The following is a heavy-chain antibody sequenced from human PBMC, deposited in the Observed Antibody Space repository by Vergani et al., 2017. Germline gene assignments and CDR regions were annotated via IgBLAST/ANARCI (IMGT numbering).Heavy chain of an antibody. CDR2: IWYDGSKE. Sequence: QVPLEESGGGVVQPGRSLRLSCAGSGFTLSSHAMHWVRQAPGKGLEWVAFIWYDGSKEYYADSVKGRLTISRDNSKNTLYLQMNNLRAADTAVYYCARSGYCAHGVCYMTYYYYMDVWGKGTAVTVSS. CDR3: ARSGYCAHGVCYMTYYYYMDV. CDR1: GFTLSSHA. J-gene: IGHJ6*03. V-gene: IGHV3-33*01. D-gene: IGHD2-8*01.